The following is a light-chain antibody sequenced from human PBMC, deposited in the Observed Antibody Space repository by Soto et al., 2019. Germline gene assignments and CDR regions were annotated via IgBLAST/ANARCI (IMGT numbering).Light chain of an antibody. CDR2: GAS. V-gene: IGKV3-20*01. J-gene: IGKJ1*01. CDR3: HQYGTSPET. Sequence: EIVLTQSPGNLSLSPGERATLSCRASQSVSSSYLAWYQQKPGQAPRLLIYGASNRATGIPDRFSGSGSGTDFTLTISRLEPEDFSVYYCHQYGTSPETFGQGTKVEIK. CDR1: QSVSSSY.